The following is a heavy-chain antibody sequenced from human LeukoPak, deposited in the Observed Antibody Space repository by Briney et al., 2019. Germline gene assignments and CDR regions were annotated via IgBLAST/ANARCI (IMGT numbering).Heavy chain of an antibody. V-gene: IGHV3-53*04. J-gene: IGHJ4*02. CDR1: GFTVGTNC. Sequence: TGGSLRLSCAASGFTVGTNCMTWVRQAPGKGLEWVSTIYSGGTTYYADSVMGRFTISRHNSRNTLYLQMNSLRAEDTAVYYCARVDTVMAYYFDLWGQGTLVTVSS. D-gene: IGHD5-18*01. CDR2: IYSGGTT. CDR3: ARVDTVMAYYFDL.